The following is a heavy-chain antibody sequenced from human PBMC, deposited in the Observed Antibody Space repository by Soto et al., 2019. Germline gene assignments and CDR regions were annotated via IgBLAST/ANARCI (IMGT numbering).Heavy chain of an antibody. CDR3: ARDLVAGWFDP. V-gene: IGHV4-59*01. CDR2: IYYSGGT. CDR1: GDSITSYY. D-gene: IGHD6-13*01. J-gene: IGHJ5*02. Sequence: SETLSLTCTVSGDSITSYYWSWIRQPPGKGLEWIGYIYYSGGTNYNPSLKSRVTISVDTSKNQFSLRLSSVTAADTAVYYCARDLVAGWFDPWGQGTLVTVSS.